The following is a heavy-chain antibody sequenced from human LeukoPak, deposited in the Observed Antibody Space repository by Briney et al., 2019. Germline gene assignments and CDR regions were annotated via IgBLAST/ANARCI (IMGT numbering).Heavy chain of an antibody. CDR2: IYPGDSDT. D-gene: IGHD1-1*01. V-gene: IGHV5-51*01. J-gene: IGHJ4*02. Sequence: GESLKISCKGFGYSFTSNWIGWVRQMPGKGLVWMGIIYPGDSDTRYSPSFEAQFTISAASSISTAYLQWSSLKASDTAMYYCARPGTTGATIWGQGTLVTVSS. CDR3: ARPGTTGATI. CDR1: GYSFTSNW.